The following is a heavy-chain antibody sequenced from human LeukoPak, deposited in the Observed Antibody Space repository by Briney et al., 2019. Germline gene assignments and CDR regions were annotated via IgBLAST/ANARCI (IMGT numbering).Heavy chain of an antibody. D-gene: IGHD2-8*01. CDR2: INHSGST. CDR1: VGSFSGYW. V-gene: IGHV4-34*01. CDR3: ARDRPVLMVYAASFDP. J-gene: IGHJ5*02. Sequence: SETLSLPCAVYVGSFSGYWWSWIRQPLGKGPERIGEINHSGSTNYNPSLKSRVAISVDTSKSHFSLKLSSVTAADTAVYYCARDRPVLMVYAASFDPWGQGTLVTVSS.